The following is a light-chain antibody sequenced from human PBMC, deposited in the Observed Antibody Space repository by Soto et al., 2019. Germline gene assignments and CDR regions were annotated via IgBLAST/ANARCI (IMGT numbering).Light chain of an antibody. J-gene: IGKJ1*01. V-gene: IGKV1-5*03. Sequence: DIQMTQSPSTLSASVGDRATITCRASQSISSRLAWYQQKPGKAPKLLIYKASSLESGVPSRFSGSGSGTEFTLTISSLQPDDFATYDYQQYNSYPCTFGQGTKVESK. CDR1: QSISSR. CDR2: KAS. CDR3: QQYNSYPCT.